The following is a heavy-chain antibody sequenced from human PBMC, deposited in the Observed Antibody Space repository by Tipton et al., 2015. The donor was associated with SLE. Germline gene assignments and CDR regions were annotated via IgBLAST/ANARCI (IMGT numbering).Heavy chain of an antibody. CDR1: GFTFSSYA. Sequence: GSLRLSCAASGFTFSSYAMSCVRQAPGKGLEWVSASSGSGGSTYYADSVKGRFTISRDNTTNTLYLQMNSLRAEDTAVYYCAKDLGGYYGSGSYSIWGQGTMVSVSS. CDR2: SSGSGGST. V-gene: IGHV3-23*01. J-gene: IGHJ3*02. CDR3: AKDLGGYYGSGSYSI. D-gene: IGHD3-10*01.